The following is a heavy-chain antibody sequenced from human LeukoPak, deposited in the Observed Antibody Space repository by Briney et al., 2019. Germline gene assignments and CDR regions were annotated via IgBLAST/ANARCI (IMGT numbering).Heavy chain of an antibody. V-gene: IGHV1-18*01. CDR1: GYTFTSYG. D-gene: IGHD3-10*01. J-gene: IGHJ4*02. Sequence: ASVKVSCKASGYTFTSYGISWVRHAPGQGLEWMGWISAYNGNTNYAQKLQGRVTMTTDTSTSTAYMELRSLRSDDTAVYYCARGVVPAMVRGSYQAPFDYWGQGPVVTVSS. CDR2: ISAYNGNT. CDR3: ARGVVPAMVRGSYQAPFDY.